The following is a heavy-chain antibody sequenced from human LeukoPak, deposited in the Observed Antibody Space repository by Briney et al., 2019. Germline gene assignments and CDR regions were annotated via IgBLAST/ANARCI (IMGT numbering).Heavy chain of an antibody. CDR1: GFTFGTYG. J-gene: IGHJ4*02. CDR2: ISAGAGST. Sequence: GGSLRLSCAASGFTFGTYGMYWVRQAPGKGLGWVSAISAGAGSTYYADSVKGRFTISRDNSKNTLYLQMNSLRADDTAVYYCAKHFTLSDWGQGTLVTVSS. CDR3: AKHFTLSD. V-gene: IGHV3-23*01. D-gene: IGHD3-16*01.